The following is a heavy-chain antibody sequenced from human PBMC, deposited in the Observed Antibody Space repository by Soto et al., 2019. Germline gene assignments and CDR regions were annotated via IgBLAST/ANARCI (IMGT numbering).Heavy chain of an antibody. D-gene: IGHD2-21*01. V-gene: IGHV1-69*06. CDR2: IIPIFGTA. CDR3: ARDVDYYYGMDV. CDR1: GGTFSSYA. J-gene: IGHJ6*02. Sequence: SVKVSCKASGGTFSSYAISWVRQAPGQGLEWMGGIIPIFGTANYAQKFQGRVTITADTSISTAYMELSRLRSDDTAVYYCARDVDYYYGMDVWGQGTTVTVSS.